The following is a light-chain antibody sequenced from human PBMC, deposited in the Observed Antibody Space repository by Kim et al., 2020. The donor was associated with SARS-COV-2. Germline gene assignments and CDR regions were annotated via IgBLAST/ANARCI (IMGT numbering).Light chain of an antibody. CDR1: QSVDSN. V-gene: IGKV3-11*01. Sequence: EIVMTQSPATLSVSPGERVTLSCRASQSVDSNLAWYQQKRGQAPRLLIYDASSRATGIPARFSGSGSGTDFTLTISSLEPEDFAVYYCQHRGDWPPSFGGGTKVDIK. J-gene: IGKJ4*01. CDR3: QHRGDWPPS. CDR2: DAS.